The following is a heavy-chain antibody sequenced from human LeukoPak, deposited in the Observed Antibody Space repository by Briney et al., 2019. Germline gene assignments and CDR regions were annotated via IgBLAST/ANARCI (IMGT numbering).Heavy chain of an antibody. CDR2: IGTAGDT. V-gene: IGHV3-13*01. CDR1: GFTFSSYD. J-gene: IGHJ3*02. Sequence: PRGSLRLSCAASGFTFSSYDMHWVRQATGKGLEWVSAIGTAGDTYYPGSVKGRFTISRENAKNSLYLQMNSPRAGDTAVYYCARYGSGSNAFDIWGQGTMVTVSS. CDR3: ARYGSGSNAFDI. D-gene: IGHD3-10*01.